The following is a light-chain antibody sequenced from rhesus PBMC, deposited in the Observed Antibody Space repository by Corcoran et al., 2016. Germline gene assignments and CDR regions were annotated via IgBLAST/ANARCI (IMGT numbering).Light chain of an antibody. CDR3: MQGIEFPFT. CDR1: QSLLDSEDGNTY. V-gene: IGKV2-104*02. CDR2: EVS. Sequence: DIVMTQTPLSLPVTPGEPASIACRSSQSLLDSEDGNTYLDWYLQKTGQFTPLLIYEVSNRASGVPDRFSGSGSDTDFTLKISRVEAEDVGVYYCMQGIEFPFTFGPGTKLDIK. J-gene: IGKJ3*01.